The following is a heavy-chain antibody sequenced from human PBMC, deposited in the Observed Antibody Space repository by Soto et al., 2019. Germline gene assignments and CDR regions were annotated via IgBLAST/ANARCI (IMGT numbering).Heavy chain of an antibody. D-gene: IGHD2-15*01. V-gene: IGHV3-53*01. CDR1: GFSVSNNH. Sequence: GGSLRLSCAASGFSVSNNHMSWVRQAPGKGLEWVSLIHIDGNTYYTDAVKGRFTISRDYSKNTLFLQMNNLRAEDTALYYCARDGSGAFGYWGQGTQVTVSS. J-gene: IGHJ4*02. CDR2: IHIDGNT. CDR3: ARDGSGAFGY.